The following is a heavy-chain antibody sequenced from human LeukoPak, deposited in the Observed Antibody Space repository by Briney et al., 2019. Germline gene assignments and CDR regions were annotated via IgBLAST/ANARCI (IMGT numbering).Heavy chain of an antibody. J-gene: IGHJ4*02. D-gene: IGHD3-10*01. CDR3: TRGHIGVPFDY. CDR2: IGPYNGNT. CDR1: GYTFTTYG. V-gene: IGHV1-18*01. Sequence: GASVKVSRKASGYTFTTYGISWVRQAPGQGLEWIGWIGPYNGNTNSAQKVQGRVTMTTDTSTSTAYMELRRLRSYDRAVYYCTRGHIGVPFDYWGQGTLVTVSS.